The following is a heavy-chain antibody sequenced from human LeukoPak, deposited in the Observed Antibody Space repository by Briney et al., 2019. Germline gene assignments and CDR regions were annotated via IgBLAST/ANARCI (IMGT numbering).Heavy chain of an antibody. J-gene: IGHJ5*02. CDR1: GGSISSYY. Sequence: PSETLSLTCTVSGGSISSYYWSWIRQPAGQGLEWIGRIYTSGSTNYNPSLKSRVTMSVDTSKNQFSLKLSSVTAADTAVYYCAREETTMVRGVIRFDPWGQGTLVTVSS. CDR3: AREETTMVRGVIRFDP. D-gene: IGHD3-10*01. V-gene: IGHV4-4*07. CDR2: IYTSGST.